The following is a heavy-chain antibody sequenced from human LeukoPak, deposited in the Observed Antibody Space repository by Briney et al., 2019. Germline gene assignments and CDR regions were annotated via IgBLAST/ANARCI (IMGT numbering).Heavy chain of an antibody. J-gene: IGHJ2*01. CDR2: ISSTSSPI. CDR1: GFTFSSYA. V-gene: IGHV3-48*02. CDR3: ASYGDFPRWYFDL. D-gene: IGHD4-17*01. Sequence: GGSLRLSCAASGFTFSSYAMSWVRQAPGKGLEWVSYISSTSSPIYYADSVKGRFAISRDNAKNSLYLQMNSLRDEDTAVYYCASYGDFPRWYFDLWGRGTLVTVSS.